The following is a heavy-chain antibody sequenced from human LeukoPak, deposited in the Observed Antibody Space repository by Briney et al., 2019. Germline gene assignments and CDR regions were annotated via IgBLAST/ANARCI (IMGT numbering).Heavy chain of an antibody. CDR1: GFTFSSYA. V-gene: IGHV3-23*01. J-gene: IGHJ3*02. D-gene: IGHD3-3*01. CDR3: VKPLPTTYDFWSGYWSAAFDI. Sequence: PGGSLRLSCAASGFTFSSYAMSWVRQAPGKGLEWVSAISGSGGSTYYADSVKGRFTISRDNSKNTLYLQMNSLRAEDTAVYYCVKPLPTTYDFWSGYWSAAFDIWGQGTMVTVSS. CDR2: ISGSGGST.